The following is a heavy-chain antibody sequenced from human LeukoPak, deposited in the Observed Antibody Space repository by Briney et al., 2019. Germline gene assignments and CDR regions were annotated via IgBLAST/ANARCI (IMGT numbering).Heavy chain of an antibody. CDR1: GGSISSSNW. J-gene: IGHJ5*02. CDR2: IYHSGST. D-gene: IGHD6-13*01. Sequence: SETLSLTCAVSGGSISSSNWWSWVRQPPGKGLEWIGEIYHSGSTNYNPSLKSRVTISVDKSKNQFSLKLSSATAADTAVYYCARGHSSSWYDWFDPWGQGTLVTVSS. V-gene: IGHV4-4*02. CDR3: ARGHSSSWYDWFDP.